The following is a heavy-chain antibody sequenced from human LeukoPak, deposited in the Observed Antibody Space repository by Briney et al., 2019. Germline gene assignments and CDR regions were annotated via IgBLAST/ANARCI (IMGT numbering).Heavy chain of an antibody. V-gene: IGHV4-59*01. CDR3: AVGYSSSRYPLPAYGMDV. J-gene: IGHJ6*02. CDR1: GGSISSYY. D-gene: IGHD6-13*01. Sequence: SETLSLTCTVSGGSISSYYWSWIRQPPGTGLEWIGYIYYSGSTNYNPSLKSRVTISVDTSKNQFSLKLSSVTAADTAVYYCAVGYSSSRYPLPAYGMDVWGQGTTVTVSS. CDR2: IYYSGST.